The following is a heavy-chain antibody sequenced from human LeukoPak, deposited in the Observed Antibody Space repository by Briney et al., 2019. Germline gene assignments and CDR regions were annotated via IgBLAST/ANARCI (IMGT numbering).Heavy chain of an antibody. CDR2: ISSSNSYI. CDR1: GFTFSSYS. V-gene: IGHV3-21*01. CDR3: ARDLARITMIVVVTEDAFDI. D-gene: IGHD3-22*01. J-gene: IGHJ3*02. Sequence: GGSLRLSCAASGFTFSSYSMNWVRQAPGKGLEWVSSISSSNSYIYYADSVKGRFTISRDNAKNSLYLQMNSLRAEDTAVYYCARDLARITMIVVVTEDAFDIWGQGTMVTVSS.